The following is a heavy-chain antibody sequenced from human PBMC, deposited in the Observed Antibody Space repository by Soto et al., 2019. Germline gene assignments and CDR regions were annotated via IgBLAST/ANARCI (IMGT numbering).Heavy chain of an antibody. V-gene: IGHV4-39*06. CDR2: INHSGST. J-gene: IGHJ4*02. CDR3: ARGVSGITIVRGSFHFDY. Sequence: SETLSLTCTVSGGSISSGGYYWSWIRQPPGKGLEWIGEINHSGSTNYNPSLKSRVTISVDTSKNQFTLKVSSVTAADTAVYYCARGVSGITIVRGSFHFDYWGQGTLVTVSS. CDR1: GGSISSGGYY. D-gene: IGHD3-10*01.